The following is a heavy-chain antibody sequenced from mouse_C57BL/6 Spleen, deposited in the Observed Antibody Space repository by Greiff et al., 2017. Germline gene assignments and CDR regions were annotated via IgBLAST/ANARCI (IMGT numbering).Heavy chain of an antibody. D-gene: IGHD2-4*01. CDR2: IYPGSGST. V-gene: IGHV1-55*01. Sequence: QVQLQQSGAELVKPGASVKMSCTASGYTFTSYWITWVKQRPGQGLEWIGDIYPGSGSTNYNEKFKSKATLTVDTSSSTAYMQLSSLTSEDSAVYYCARKEDYDYDGAWFAYWGQGTLVTVSA. CDR3: ARKEDYDYDGAWFAY. J-gene: IGHJ3*01. CDR1: GYTFTSYW.